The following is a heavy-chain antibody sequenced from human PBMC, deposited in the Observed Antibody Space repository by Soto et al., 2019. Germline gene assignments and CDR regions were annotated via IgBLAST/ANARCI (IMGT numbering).Heavy chain of an antibody. CDR3: ARDHNFFDSSGYYDH. Sequence: QIQLVQSAAEVKKPGASVKVSCKTSGYTFVSYGISWVRQAPGQGLEWMGWISPYNGNTNFAQRFRGRVTLTTDTSPDLVYMDLGRLKSDATAVYYCARDHNFFDSSGYYDHWGQGTLITVSS. CDR2: ISPYNGNT. D-gene: IGHD3-22*01. V-gene: IGHV1-18*04. J-gene: IGHJ5*02. CDR1: GYTFVSYG.